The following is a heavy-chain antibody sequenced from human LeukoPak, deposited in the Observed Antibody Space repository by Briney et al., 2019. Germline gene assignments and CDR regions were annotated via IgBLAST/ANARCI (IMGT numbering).Heavy chain of an antibody. J-gene: IGHJ4*02. Sequence: GGSLRLSCAASGFTFSIYSMNWVRQAPGKGLEWVSSISSSSSYIHYADSVKGRFTISRDNAKNSLYLQMNSLRAEDTAVYYCARDRAGATTDYWGQGTLVTVSS. D-gene: IGHD1-26*01. CDR3: ARDRAGATTDY. V-gene: IGHV3-21*01. CDR2: ISSSSSYI. CDR1: GFTFSIYS.